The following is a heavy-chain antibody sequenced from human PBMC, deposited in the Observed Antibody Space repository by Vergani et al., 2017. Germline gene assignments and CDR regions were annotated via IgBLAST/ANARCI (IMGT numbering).Heavy chain of an antibody. CDR1: GFTFSSYW. CDR3: AKDAVGWELPGFFDY. J-gene: IGHJ4*02. V-gene: IGHV3-74*01. D-gene: IGHD1-26*01. CDR2: INSDGSST. Sequence: EVQLVESGGGLVQPGGSLRLSCAASGFTFSSYWMHWVRQAPGKGLVWVSRINSDGSSTSYADSVKGRFTISRDNAKNTLYLQMNSLRAEDTAVYYCAKDAVGWELPGFFDYWGQGTLVTVSS.